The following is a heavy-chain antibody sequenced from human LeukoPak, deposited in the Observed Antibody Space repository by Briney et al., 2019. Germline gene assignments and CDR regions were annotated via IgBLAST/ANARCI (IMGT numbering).Heavy chain of an antibody. V-gene: IGHV3-30*03. CDR2: ISYDGTNK. CDR1: GFTFSGYG. D-gene: IGHD3-22*01. J-gene: IGHJ3*02. CDR3: ARSSDSSGYYWPGALDI. Sequence: GGSLRLSCAASGFTFSGYGMHWVRQAPGKGLEWVALISYDGTNKYYADSVKGRFTISRDNSKNTLYLQMNSLGTEDTAVYYCARSSDSSGYYWPGALDIWGQGTMGTVSS.